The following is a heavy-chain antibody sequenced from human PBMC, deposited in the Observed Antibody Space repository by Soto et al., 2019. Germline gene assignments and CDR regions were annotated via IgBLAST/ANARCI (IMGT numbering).Heavy chain of an antibody. CDR3: AREGYYDSRGYPYGIDV. Sequence: LRLSCAASGFNFSDYVVHWVRQAPGRGLEWMAFISFDGSNEYYADFVKGRFTISRDNSRNVVYLQVNSLRRDDTAVYFCAREGYYDSRGYPYGIDVWGQGTTVTVS. D-gene: IGHD3-22*01. J-gene: IGHJ6*02. V-gene: IGHV3-30-3*01. CDR2: ISFDGSNE. CDR1: GFNFSDYV.